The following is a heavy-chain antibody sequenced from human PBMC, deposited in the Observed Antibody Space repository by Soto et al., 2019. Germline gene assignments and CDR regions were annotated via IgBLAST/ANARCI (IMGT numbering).Heavy chain of an antibody. J-gene: IGHJ4*02. CDR2: ISYDGSNK. D-gene: IGHD2-15*01. V-gene: IGHV3-30*18. CDR1: GFTFSSYG. Sequence: GGSLRLSCAASGFTFSSYGMHWVRQAPGKGLEWVAVISYDGSNKYYAESVKGRFTISRDNSKNTLNLQMNSLRAEDTAVYYCAKDPRYCSGGSCYPGGHDYWGQGTLVTVSS. CDR3: AKDPRYCSGGSCYPGGHDY.